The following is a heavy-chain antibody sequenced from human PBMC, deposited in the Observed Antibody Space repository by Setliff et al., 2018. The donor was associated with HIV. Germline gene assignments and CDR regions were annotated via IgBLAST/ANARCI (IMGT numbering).Heavy chain of an antibody. CDR3: AVLTHYYGSGSSGPTDYYYYMDV. CDR1: GYSISSGYY. CDR2: IYHSGST. J-gene: IGHJ6*03. V-gene: IGHV4-38-2*01. Sequence: KPSETLSLTCAVSGYSISSGYYWGWIRQPPGKGLEWIGSIYHSGSTYYNPSLKSRVTISVDTSKNQFSLKLSSVTAADTAVYYCAVLTHYYGSGSSGPTDYYYYMDVWGKGTTVTVSS. D-gene: IGHD3-10*01.